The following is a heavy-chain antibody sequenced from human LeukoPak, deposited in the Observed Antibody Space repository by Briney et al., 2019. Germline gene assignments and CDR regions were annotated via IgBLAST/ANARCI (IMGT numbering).Heavy chain of an antibody. D-gene: IGHD3-16*01. CDR2: INPNSGGT. CDR1: GYTFTGYY. Sequence: GASVKVSCKASGYTFTGYYMHWVRQAPGQGLEWMGWINPNSGGTNYAQKFQGRVTMTRDTSISTAYMELSRLRSDDTAVYYCARDQAPRMIMFGGPRRWFDPWGQGTLVTVSS. CDR3: ARDQAPRMIMFGGPRRWFDP. J-gene: IGHJ5*02. V-gene: IGHV1-2*02.